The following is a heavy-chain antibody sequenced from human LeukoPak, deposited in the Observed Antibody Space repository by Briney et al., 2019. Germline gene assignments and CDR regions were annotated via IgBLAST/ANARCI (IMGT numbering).Heavy chain of an antibody. V-gene: IGHV3-20*04. CDR1: GFTFDDYD. CDR2: INWNGGRT. Sequence: GGSLRLSCEASGFTFDDYDMSWVRQVPGKGLEWVAGINWNGGRTGYADSVKGRFTISRDNARNSLYLQMNSLRAEDTALYYCVRSFGVLEXXXXXWXXXXXXTVSXXXXKGPXXXIAE. J-gene: IGHJ1*01. D-gene: IGHD3-16*01. CDR3: VRSFGVLEXXXXXWXXXXXXTVSXXXXKGPXXXIAE.